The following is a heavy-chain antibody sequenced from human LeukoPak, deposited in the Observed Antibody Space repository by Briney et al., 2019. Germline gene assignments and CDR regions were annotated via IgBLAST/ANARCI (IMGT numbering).Heavy chain of an antibody. CDR2: IRYDGSNK. CDR1: GFTFSTYG. V-gene: IGHV3-30*02. D-gene: IGHD2-2*01. J-gene: IGHJ4*02. Sequence: GGSLRLSCAASGFTFSTYGMHWVRQAPGKGLDWVAFIRYDGSNKYYADSVKGRFTISRDNSKNTVYLQMNSLRAEDTAVYYCAAPGVPAATYYFDYWGQGTLVTVSS. CDR3: AAPGVPAATYYFDY.